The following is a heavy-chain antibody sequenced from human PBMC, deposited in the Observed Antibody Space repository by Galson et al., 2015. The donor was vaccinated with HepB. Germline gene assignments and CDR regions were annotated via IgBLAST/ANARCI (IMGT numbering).Heavy chain of an antibody. Sequence: SVKVSCKASGYTFTSYAMHWVRQAPGQRLEWMGWINAGNGNTKYTQKFQGRVTITRDTSASTAYMELSGLRSEDTAVYYCARDRYYYDSSGYYFEAAFDIWGQGTMVTVSS. CDR1: GYTFTSYA. V-gene: IGHV1-3*01. CDR3: ARDRYYYDSSGYYFEAAFDI. J-gene: IGHJ3*02. CDR2: INAGNGNT. D-gene: IGHD3-22*01.